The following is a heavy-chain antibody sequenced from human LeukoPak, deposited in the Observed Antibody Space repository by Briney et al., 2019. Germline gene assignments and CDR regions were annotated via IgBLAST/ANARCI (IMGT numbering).Heavy chain of an antibody. Sequence: GGSLRLSCAASGLTFSSYEMNWVRQAPGKGLEWVSYISSSGSTIYYADSMKGRFTISRDNAKNSLYLQMNSLRAEDTAVYYCARDEVVVAATRTYYYYGMDVWGQGTTVTVSS. V-gene: IGHV3-48*03. D-gene: IGHD2-15*01. CDR1: GLTFSSYE. CDR3: ARDEVVVAATRTYYYYGMDV. J-gene: IGHJ6*02. CDR2: ISSSGSTI.